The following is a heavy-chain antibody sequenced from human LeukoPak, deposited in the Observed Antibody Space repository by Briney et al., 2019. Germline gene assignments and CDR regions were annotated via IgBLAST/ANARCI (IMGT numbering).Heavy chain of an antibody. Sequence: PGGSLRLSCAASGFTFSSYAMHWVRQAPGKGLEWVAIIWHDGSDKYYADSVKGRFTISRDNSKNTHYLQIDSLRAEDTTVYYCAKGGIARTGTPYYFGVWGPGALVTVSS. CDR1: GFTFSSYA. CDR3: AKGGIARTGTPYYFGV. J-gene: IGHJ4*02. V-gene: IGHV3-33*06. D-gene: IGHD6-13*01. CDR2: IWHDGSDK.